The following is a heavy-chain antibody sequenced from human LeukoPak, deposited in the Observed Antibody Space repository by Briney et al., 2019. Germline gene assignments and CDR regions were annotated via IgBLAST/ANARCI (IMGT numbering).Heavy chain of an antibody. Sequence: GGSLRLSCAASGFTFSSYAMSWVRQAPGKGLEWVSAISGSGGSTYYADSVKGRVTISRDNSKNTLYLQINSLRVDDTAVYYCTKFSLRGTYSFDHWGQGILVTVSS. J-gene: IGHJ4*02. V-gene: IGHV3-23*01. CDR1: GFTFSSYA. CDR2: ISGSGGST. CDR3: TKFSLRGTYSFDH. D-gene: IGHD1-26*01.